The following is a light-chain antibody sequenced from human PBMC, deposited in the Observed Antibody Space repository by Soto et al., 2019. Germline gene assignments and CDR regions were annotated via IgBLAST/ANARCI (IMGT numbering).Light chain of an antibody. CDR1: QTISSS. CDR2: AAS. Sequence: DIQMTQSPSSLSASVGDRVTITCRASQTISSSLNWYQQKPGKAPKLLIFAASGLRSGVPSRFSGSGSGTDFTLTITSLQPEDFATYYCQQSYSTLYTFGQGTELEIK. J-gene: IGKJ2*01. CDR3: QQSYSTLYT. V-gene: IGKV1-39*01.